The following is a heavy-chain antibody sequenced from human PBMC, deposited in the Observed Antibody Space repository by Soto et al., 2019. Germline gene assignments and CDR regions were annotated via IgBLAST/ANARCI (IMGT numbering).Heavy chain of an antibody. V-gene: IGHV3-30-3*01. CDR1: GFTFSSYA. D-gene: IGHD6-6*01. CDR3: ARDLGIAARPGWFDP. J-gene: IGHJ5*02. Sequence: GGSLRLSCAASGFTFSSYAMHWVRQAPGKGLEWVAVISYDGSNKYYADSVKGRFTISRDNSKNTLYLQMNSLRAEDTAVYYCARDLGIAARPGWFDPWGQGTLVTVYS. CDR2: ISYDGSNK.